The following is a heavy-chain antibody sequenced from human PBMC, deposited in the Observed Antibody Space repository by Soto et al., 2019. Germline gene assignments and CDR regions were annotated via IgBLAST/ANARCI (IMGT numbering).Heavy chain of an antibody. V-gene: IGHV3-30*18. CDR3: AKDAPAAMDGSYYYYMDV. CDR2: ISKEESST. J-gene: IGHJ6*03. D-gene: IGHD2-2*01. Sequence: PGGSLTLSCAASGFTFSSCCMHWVRQAPGKGLMWVAGISKEESSTSYADSVKCRFTISRDNSKNTLYLQMNSLRAEDTAVYYCAKDAPAAMDGSYYYYMDVWGKGTTVTVSS. CDR1: GFTFSSCC.